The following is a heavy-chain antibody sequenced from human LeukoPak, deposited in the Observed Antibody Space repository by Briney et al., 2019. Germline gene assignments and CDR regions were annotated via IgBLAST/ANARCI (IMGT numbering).Heavy chain of an antibody. J-gene: IGHJ4*02. V-gene: IGHV3-33*01. D-gene: IGHD3-22*01. Sequence: GRSLRLSCAASGFTFSSYGMHWVRQAPGKGLEWVAVIWYDGGNKYYADSVKGRFTISRDNSKNTLYLQMNSLRAEDTAVYYCARVHYYDSSGYYLDIDYWGQGTLVTVSS. CDR1: GFTFSSYG. CDR3: ARVHYYDSSGYYLDIDY. CDR2: IWYDGGNK.